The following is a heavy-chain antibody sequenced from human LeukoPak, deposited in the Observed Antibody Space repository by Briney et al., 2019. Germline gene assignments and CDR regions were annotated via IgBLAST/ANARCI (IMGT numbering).Heavy chain of an antibody. CDR2: IKSKTDGGTT. J-gene: IGHJ3*02. D-gene: IGHD1-14*01. V-gene: IGHV3-15*01. CDR1: EFPFTRAW. Sequence: GGSLRLSCAVSEFPFTRAWMTWVRQAPGKGLEWVGRIKSKTDGGTTDYAAPVKGRFTISRDDSKNTLYLQMNSLKTEDTAVYYCTGRPRNGFDIWGQGTMVTVSS. CDR3: TGRPRNGFDI.